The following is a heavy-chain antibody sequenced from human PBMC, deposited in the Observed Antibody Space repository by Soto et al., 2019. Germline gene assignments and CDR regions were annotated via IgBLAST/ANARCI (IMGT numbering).Heavy chain of an antibody. CDR2: INHSGST. CDR3: ARGRRGYSYTGHAYYFDY. CDR1: GGSFSGYY. V-gene: IGHV4-34*01. D-gene: IGHD5-18*01. J-gene: IGHJ4*02. Sequence: SETLSLTCAVYGGSFSGYYWSWIRQPPGKGLEWIGEINHSGSTNYNPSLKSRVTISVDTSKNQFPLKLSSVTAADTAVYYCARGRRGYSYTGHAYYFDYWGQGTLVTVSS.